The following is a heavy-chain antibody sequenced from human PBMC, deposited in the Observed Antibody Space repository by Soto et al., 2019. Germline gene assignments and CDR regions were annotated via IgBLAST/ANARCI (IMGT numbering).Heavy chain of an antibody. J-gene: IGHJ4*02. CDR2: IYYSGST. D-gene: IGHD3-9*01. CDR1: GGSISSYY. Sequence: SETLSLTCTVSGGSISSYYWSWIRQPPGKGLEWIGYIYYSGSTNYNPSLKSRVTISVDTSKNQFSLKLSSVTAADTAVYYCARSRSSYLYDILTGYLHPYDYWGQGTLVTVSS. CDR3: ARSRSSYLYDILTGYLHPYDY. V-gene: IGHV4-59*08.